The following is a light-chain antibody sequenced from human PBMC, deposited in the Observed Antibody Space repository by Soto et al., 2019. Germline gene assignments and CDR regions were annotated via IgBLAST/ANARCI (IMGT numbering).Light chain of an antibody. Sequence: EVVLTQSPVTLSLSPGERATLSFRASQSFRGLLAWYQQKPGQAPRLLIYDAYNRATGIPPRFSGSGSGTDFTITISSLEPEASAVYYCQQRHMWPITFGQGTRLEIK. J-gene: IGKJ5*01. CDR1: QSFRGL. CDR2: DAY. CDR3: QQRHMWPIT. V-gene: IGKV3-11*01.